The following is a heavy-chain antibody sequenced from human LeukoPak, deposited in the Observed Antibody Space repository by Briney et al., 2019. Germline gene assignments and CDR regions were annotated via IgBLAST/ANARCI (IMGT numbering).Heavy chain of an antibody. CDR1: GYSISSGYY. V-gene: IGHV4-38-2*02. Sequence: KPSETLSLTCTVSGYSISSGYYWGWIRQPPGKGLEWIGSIYHSGSTYYNPSLKSRVTISVDTSKNQFSLKLSSVTAADTAVYYRARDSVAGNWFDPWGQGTLVTVSS. CDR3: ARDSVAGNWFDP. D-gene: IGHD6-19*01. CDR2: IYHSGST. J-gene: IGHJ5*02.